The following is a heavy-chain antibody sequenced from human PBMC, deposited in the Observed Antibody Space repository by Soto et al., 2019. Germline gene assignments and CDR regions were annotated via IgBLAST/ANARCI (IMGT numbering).Heavy chain of an antibody. CDR1: GYTFTGYY. Sequence: ASVKVSCKASGYTFTGYYMHWVRQAPGQGLEWMGWINPNSGGTNYAQKFQGRVTMTRDTSISTAYMELSRLRSDDTAVYYCARDSLRPARYYYYYGTDVWGQGTTVTVSS. CDR3: ARDSLRPARYYYYYGTDV. J-gene: IGHJ6*02. D-gene: IGHD6-6*01. V-gene: IGHV1-2*02. CDR2: INPNSGGT.